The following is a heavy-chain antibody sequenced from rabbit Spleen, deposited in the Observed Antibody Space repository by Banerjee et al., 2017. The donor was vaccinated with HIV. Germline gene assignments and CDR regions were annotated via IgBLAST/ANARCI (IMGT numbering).Heavy chain of an antibody. D-gene: IGHD4-1*01. CDR2: IDPVFGST. V-gene: IGHV1S40*01. Sequence: QSLEESGGDLVKPGASLTLTCTASGVSFSGDSYMCWVRQAPGKGLEWIGYIDPVFGSTYYATWVNGRFTISKTSSTTVTLQMTSLTAADTATYFCARDLAGVIGWNFNLWGQGTLVTVS. J-gene: IGHJ4*01. CDR1: GVSFSGDSY. CDR3: ARDLAGVIGWNFNL.